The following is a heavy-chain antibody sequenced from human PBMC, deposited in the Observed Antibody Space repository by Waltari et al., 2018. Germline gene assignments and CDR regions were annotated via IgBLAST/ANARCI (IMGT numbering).Heavy chain of an antibody. CDR2: IYSGGST. CDR3: AKSIAAADKFFDY. V-gene: IGHV3-23*03. D-gene: IGHD6-13*01. Sequence: EVQLLESGGGLVQPGGSLRLSCAASGFTFSSYAMSWVRQAPGKGLEWVSVIYSGGSTYYADSVKGRFTISRDNSKNTLYLQMNSLRAEDTAVYYCAKSIAAADKFFDYWGQGNLVTVSS. J-gene: IGHJ4*02. CDR1: GFTFSSYA.